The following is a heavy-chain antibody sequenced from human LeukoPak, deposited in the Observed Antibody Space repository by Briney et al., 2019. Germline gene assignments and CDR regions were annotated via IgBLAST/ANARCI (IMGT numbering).Heavy chain of an antibody. CDR1: GYTFTSYY. J-gene: IGHJ6*02. D-gene: IGHD6-13*01. Sequence: ASVKVSCKASGYTFTSYYMHWVRQAPGQGLEWMGWISAYNGNTNYAQKLQGRVTMTTDTSTSTAYMELRSLRSDDTAVYYCAREAAAAAGKYYYYGMDVWGQGTTVTVSS. CDR3: AREAAAAAGKYYYYGMDV. V-gene: IGHV1-18*04. CDR2: ISAYNGNT.